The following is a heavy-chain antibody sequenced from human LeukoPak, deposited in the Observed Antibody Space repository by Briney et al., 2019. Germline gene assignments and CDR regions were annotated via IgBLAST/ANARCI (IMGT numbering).Heavy chain of an antibody. V-gene: IGHV4-4*02. J-gene: IGHJ4*02. Sequence: PSGTLSLTCAVSGGSISSSNWWSWVRQPPGKGLEWIGEIYHSGSTNYNPSLKSRVTISVDKSKNQFSLKLSSVTAADTAVYYCARVDSRDGYKYYFDYWGQGTLVTVSS. D-gene: IGHD5-24*01. CDR1: GGSISSSNW. CDR2: IYHSGST. CDR3: ARVDSRDGYKYYFDY.